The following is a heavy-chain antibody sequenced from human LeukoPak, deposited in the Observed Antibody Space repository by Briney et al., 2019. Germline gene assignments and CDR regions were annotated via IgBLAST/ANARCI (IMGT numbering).Heavy chain of an antibody. J-gene: IGHJ3*02. CDR1: GFNFATYS. CDR2: IFDSGAPS. D-gene: IGHD3-16*01. CDR3: TKAVGGGRDAYDI. Sequence: GGSLRLSCAASGFNFATYSMNWVRQAPGKGLEWVSSIFDSGAPSYYADSVKGRFTISRDNSKNTLYVQMESLRAEDTAVYYCTKAVGGGRDAYDIWGQGTMVTVSS. V-gene: IGHV3-23*01.